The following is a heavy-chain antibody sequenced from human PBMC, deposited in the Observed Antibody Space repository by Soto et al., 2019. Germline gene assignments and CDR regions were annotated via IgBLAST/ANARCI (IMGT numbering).Heavy chain of an antibody. CDR2: IYPGDSDT. J-gene: IGHJ4*02. Sequence: GESLKISCKGSGYTFTDYWIGWVRQLPGKGLEWMGIIYPGDSDTRYSPSFQGHVTITVDKSTSTAYLQWNTLKASDTAMYYGTISSISWSPFDAWGGGTRVTVGS. V-gene: IGHV5-51*01. CDR1: GYTFTDYW. D-gene: IGHD2-2*01. CDR3: TISSISWSPFDA.